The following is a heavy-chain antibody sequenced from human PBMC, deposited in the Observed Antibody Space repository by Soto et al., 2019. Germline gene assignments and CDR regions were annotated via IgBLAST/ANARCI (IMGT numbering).Heavy chain of an antibody. V-gene: IGHV3-9*01. Sequence: GGSLRLSCVASGFTVDDYAMHWVRQTPGKGLEWVSGISANGDNVDYADSIKGRFTISRDNAKNSLFLQMNSLRPEDTALYYCAKDIKWGGMTTIHYFDSWGQGNQVTVSS. CDR1: GFTVDDYA. D-gene: IGHD4-17*01. CDR2: ISANGDNV. J-gene: IGHJ4*02. CDR3: AKDIKWGGMTTIHYFDS.